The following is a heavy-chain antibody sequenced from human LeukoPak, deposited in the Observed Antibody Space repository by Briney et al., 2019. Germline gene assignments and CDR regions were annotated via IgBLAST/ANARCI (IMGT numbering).Heavy chain of an antibody. Sequence: PGGSLRLSCAASGFTFSSYSMNWVRQAPGKGLEWVSAISGSGGSTYYADSVKGRFTISRDNSKNTLYLQMNSLRAEDTAVYYCAKDPPSCRGYSCGYYFDYWGQGTLVTVSS. D-gene: IGHD5-18*01. CDR2: ISGSGGST. CDR3: AKDPPSCRGYSCGYYFDY. J-gene: IGHJ4*02. V-gene: IGHV3-23*01. CDR1: GFTFSSYS.